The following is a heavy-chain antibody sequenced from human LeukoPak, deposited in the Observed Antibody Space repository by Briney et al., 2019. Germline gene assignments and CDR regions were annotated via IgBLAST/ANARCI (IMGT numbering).Heavy chain of an antibody. V-gene: IGHV4-34*01. D-gene: IGHD4-23*01. Sequence: SETLSLTCAVYGGSSNGYYWSWVRQPPGKGLEWIGEINRSGSINYNPSLKSRVTMSVDTSKNQFSLKLSSVTAADTAVYYCARDYGGNLFIDYWGQGTLVTVSS. CDR2: INRSGSI. CDR1: GGSSNGYY. J-gene: IGHJ4*02. CDR3: ARDYGGNLFIDY.